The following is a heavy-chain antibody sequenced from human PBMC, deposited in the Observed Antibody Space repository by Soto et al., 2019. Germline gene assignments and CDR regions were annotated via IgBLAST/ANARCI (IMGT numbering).Heavy chain of an antibody. CDR2: ISYHGSNK. CDR3: AKDLTMIVLVGVPAK. J-gene: IGHJ4*02. CDR1: GFTFSSYG. Sequence: PGGSLRLSCAASGFTFSSYGMRWVRQAPGKGLEWVAVISYHGSNKYYEQPAKGSFKIYRDNSKNNLYMQTQSLSAEDTAVYSCAKDLTMIVLVGVPAKWGQGTLATVSS. V-gene: IGHV3-30*18. D-gene: IGHD3-22*01.